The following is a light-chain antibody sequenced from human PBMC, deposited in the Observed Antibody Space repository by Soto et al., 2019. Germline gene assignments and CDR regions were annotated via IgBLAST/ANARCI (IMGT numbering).Light chain of an antibody. V-gene: IGKV2-28*01. CDR1: QSLLHSNGYNY. Sequence: DIVMTQSPLSLPVTPGEPASISCRSSQSLLHSNGYNYLDWYVQKPGQSPQLLIYLGSNRASGVPDRFSGSGSGTEFTLKISRVEAEDVGIYYCMEALQTPELTFGGGTMVEIK. J-gene: IGKJ4*01. CDR2: LGS. CDR3: MEALQTPELT.